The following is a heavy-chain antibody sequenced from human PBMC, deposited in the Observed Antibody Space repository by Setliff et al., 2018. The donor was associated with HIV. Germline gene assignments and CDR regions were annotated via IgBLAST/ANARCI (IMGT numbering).Heavy chain of an antibody. CDR3: ARGPRVGTHLWLFYY. D-gene: IGHD5-18*01. CDR1: GYSLTSYG. J-gene: IGHJ4*02. Sequence: RASVKVSCKAVGYSLTSYGINWVRKAPGQGLEWMGWISADHGNTEYAQKFHGRFTMTTDTSTNTAYMELSSLRSDDTAVYYCARGPRVGTHLWLFYYWGQGTLVTVSS. V-gene: IGHV1-18*01. CDR2: ISADHGNT.